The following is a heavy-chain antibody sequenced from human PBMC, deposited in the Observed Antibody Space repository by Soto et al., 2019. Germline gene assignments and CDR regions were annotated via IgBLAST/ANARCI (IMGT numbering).Heavy chain of an antibody. CDR1: GGSIISGGYS. Sequence: PSDSLSLTCAVSGGSIISGGYSWSWIRQPPGKGLEWIGYIYHSGSTYYNPSLKSRVTISVDRSKNQFSLKLSSVTAADTAVYYCARGQERKIAGRGWFDPWGQGTLGTVS. CDR2: IYHSGST. J-gene: IGHJ5*02. CDR3: ARGQERKIAGRGWFDP. D-gene: IGHD2-15*01. V-gene: IGHV4-30-2*01.